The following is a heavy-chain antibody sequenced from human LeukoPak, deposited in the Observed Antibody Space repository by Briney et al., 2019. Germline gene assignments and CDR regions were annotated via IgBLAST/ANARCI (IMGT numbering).Heavy chain of an antibody. CDR2: IYYSGST. Sequence: SETLSLTCAVYGGSFSGYYWSWIRQPPGKGLEWIGYIYYSGSTNYNPSLKSRVTISVDTSKNQFSLKLSSVTAADTAVYYCARGPGSSGWTYYYYGMDVWGQGTTVTVSS. CDR1: GGSFSGYY. J-gene: IGHJ6*02. V-gene: IGHV4-59*08. D-gene: IGHD6-19*01. CDR3: ARGPGSSGWTYYYYGMDV.